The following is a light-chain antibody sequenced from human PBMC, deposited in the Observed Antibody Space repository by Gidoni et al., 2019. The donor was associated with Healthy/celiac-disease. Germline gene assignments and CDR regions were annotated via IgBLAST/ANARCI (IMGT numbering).Light chain of an antibody. CDR1: QSMSSC. CDR2: TAS. J-gene: IGKJ1*01. CDR3: QQYSSYSPT. Sequence: DIQITQSPSTLSASVGDRVPITCRASQSMSSCLAWYQQKPGKAPKLLIYTASSLESGVPSRFSGSGSGTEFTLTISSLQPDDFATYYCQQYSSYSPTFGQGTKVEIK. V-gene: IGKV1-5*03.